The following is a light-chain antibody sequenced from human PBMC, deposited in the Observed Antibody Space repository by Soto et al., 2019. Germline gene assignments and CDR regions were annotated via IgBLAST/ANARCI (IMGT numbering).Light chain of an antibody. J-gene: IGKJ1*01. V-gene: IGKV3-20*01. CDR2: GAS. CDR3: QQYGNSPWT. Sequence: EIVLTQSPGTLSLSPGERATLSCRASQSVTRNYLAWYQQKPGQAPRLLIYGASSRATGIPDRISGSGSGTDFTLTINRLESEDFAVYYCQQYGNSPWTFGRGTKVEIK. CDR1: QSVTRNY.